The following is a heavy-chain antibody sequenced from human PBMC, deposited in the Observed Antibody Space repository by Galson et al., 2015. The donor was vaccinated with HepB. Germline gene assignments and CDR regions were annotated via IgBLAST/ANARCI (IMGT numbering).Heavy chain of an antibody. Sequence: SLRLSSAASGFTFSSYSMNWVRQAPGKGLEWVSSISSSSSYIYYADSVKGRFTISRDNAKNSLYLQMNSLRAEDTAVYYCARAGGLPLNPLLYSNYPKEYYYYYYMDVWGKGTTVTVSS. D-gene: IGHD4-11*01. CDR3: ARAGGLPLNPLLYSNYPKEYYYYYYMDV. V-gene: IGHV3-21*01. CDR2: ISSSSSYI. CDR1: GFTFSSYS. J-gene: IGHJ6*03.